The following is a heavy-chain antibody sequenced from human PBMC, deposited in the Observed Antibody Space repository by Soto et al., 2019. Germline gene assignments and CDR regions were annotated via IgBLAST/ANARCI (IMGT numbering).Heavy chain of an antibody. Sequence: PSETLSLTCTVSGGSVSGVDYFWSWIRQSPGKGLEWIGYIYYTGITHLNPSLKSRLTMAVDTPKNEFSLNLTSVSAADTAVYFCAREERKGIISWFDPWGQGTPVTVSS. CDR1: GGSVSGVDYF. D-gene: IGHD2-21*01. CDR2: IYYTGIT. V-gene: IGHV4-30-4*01. CDR3: AREERKGIISWFDP. J-gene: IGHJ5*02.